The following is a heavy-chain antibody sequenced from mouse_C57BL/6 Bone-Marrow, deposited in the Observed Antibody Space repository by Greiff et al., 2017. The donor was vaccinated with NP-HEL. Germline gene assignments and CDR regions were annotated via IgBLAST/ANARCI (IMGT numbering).Heavy chain of an antibody. D-gene: IGHD2-3*01. CDR1: GYTFTSYW. CDR2: IDPSDSYT. V-gene: IGHV1-59*01. CDR3: ARNGYYASWFAY. Sequence: QVQLQQPGAELVRPGTSVKLSCKASGYTFTSYWMHWVKQRPGQGLEWIGVIDPSDSYTNYNQKFKGKATLTVDTSSSTAYMQRSSLTSEDSAVYYCARNGYYASWFAYWGQGTLVTVSA. J-gene: IGHJ3*01.